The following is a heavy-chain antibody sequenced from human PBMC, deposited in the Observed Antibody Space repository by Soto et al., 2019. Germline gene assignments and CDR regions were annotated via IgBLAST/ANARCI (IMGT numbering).Heavy chain of an antibody. V-gene: IGHV1-69*01. J-gene: IGHJ4*02. CDR3: VNRDGYKFDY. Sequence: QVQLVQSGAEVKKPGSSVKVSCKASGGTFSSYAISWVRQAPGQGLEWMGGIIPVFGTANYAQKFQGRDTITAYESTSTADMELSSLASEDPAVYYCVNRDGYKFDYWGQGTLVTVSS. CDR1: GGTFSSYA. CDR2: IIPVFGTA. D-gene: IGHD5-12*01.